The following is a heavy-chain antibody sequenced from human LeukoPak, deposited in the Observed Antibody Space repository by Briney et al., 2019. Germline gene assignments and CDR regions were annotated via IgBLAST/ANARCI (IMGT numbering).Heavy chain of an antibody. D-gene: IGHD3-22*01. J-gene: IGHJ4*02. CDR2: IYYSGTA. Sequence: SETLSLTCTVSGGSISSGDYHWSWIRQPPGGGLEWIGYIYYSGTAYYNPSLKSRVTISVDTSRNQFSLRLSSVTAADTAVYYCARGRRDSSASYYFDYWGQGTLVTVSS. CDR1: GGSISSGDYH. V-gene: IGHV4-30-4*01. CDR3: ARGRRDSSASYYFDY.